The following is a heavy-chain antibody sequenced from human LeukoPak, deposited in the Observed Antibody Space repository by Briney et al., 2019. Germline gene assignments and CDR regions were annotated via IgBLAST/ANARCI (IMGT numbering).Heavy chain of an antibody. Sequence: HPGGSLRLSCAASGFTFSSYWMSWVRQAPGEGLEWVAKINQDGTEKAYVDSVRGRFIISRDNAKNSLFLQMNSLRAEDTAVYYCARPMVRGVRYYYYGMDVWGQGTTVTVSS. CDR3: ARPMVRGVRYYYYGMDV. J-gene: IGHJ6*02. CDR2: INQDGTEK. V-gene: IGHV3-7*01. CDR1: GFTFSSYW. D-gene: IGHD3-10*01.